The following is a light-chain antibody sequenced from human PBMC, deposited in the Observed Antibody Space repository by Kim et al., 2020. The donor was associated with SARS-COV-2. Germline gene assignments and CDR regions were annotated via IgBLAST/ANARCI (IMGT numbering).Light chain of an antibody. CDR2: WAS. V-gene: IGKV4-1*01. Sequence: GGRAAIDGEASGSVLNSSNNKNDVAGDQQKPGQPDELLIYWASTGESGVSDRFGGSGCGTDFARTSSSLQAEDVAVYYCQQYGGTFGQGTKVDIK. CDR3: QQYGGT. CDR1: GSVLNSSNNKND. J-gene: IGKJ1*01.